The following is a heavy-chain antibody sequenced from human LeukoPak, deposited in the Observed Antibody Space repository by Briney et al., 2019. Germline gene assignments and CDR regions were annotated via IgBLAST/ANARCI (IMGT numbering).Heavy chain of an antibody. Sequence: ASVKVSCKPSGYTFTEYYMHWVRQAPGQGLEWMGWINPDSGFTRYAQNFQGRVTMTADTSINTVYMELSSLRSDDTAVYYCARAKPPLWVRGVTEFDYWGQGTLITVSS. D-gene: IGHD3-10*01. CDR2: INPDSGFT. V-gene: IGHV1-2*02. J-gene: IGHJ4*02. CDR1: GYTFTEYY. CDR3: ARAKPPLWVRGVTEFDY.